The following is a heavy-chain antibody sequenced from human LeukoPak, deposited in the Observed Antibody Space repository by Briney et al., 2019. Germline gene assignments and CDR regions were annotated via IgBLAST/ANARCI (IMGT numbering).Heavy chain of an antibody. CDR1: GGSISSRSYY. D-gene: IGHD5-24*01. Sequence: SETLSLTCTVSGGSISSRSYYWGWIRQPPGKGLEWIGIIYYSGSTYSNPSLMSRVTISVDTSKNQFSLKLSSVTAADTAVYYCARLVEMATINPLEEDYWGQGTLVTVSS. V-gene: IGHV4-39*01. J-gene: IGHJ4*02. CDR2: IYYSGST. CDR3: ARLVEMATINPLEEDY.